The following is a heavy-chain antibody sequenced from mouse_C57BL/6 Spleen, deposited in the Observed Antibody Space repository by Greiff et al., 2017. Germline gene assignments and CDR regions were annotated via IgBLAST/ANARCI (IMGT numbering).Heavy chain of an antibody. V-gene: IGHV5-4*01. D-gene: IGHD1-2*01. CDR1: GFTFSSYA. Sequence: EVHLVESGGGLVKPGGSLKLSCAASGFTFSSYAMSWVRQTPEKRLEWVATISDGGSYTYYPDNVKGRFTISRDNAKNNLYLQMSHLKSEDTAMYYCARDAATVEYNFDYWGQGTTLTVSS. CDR2: ISDGGSYT. J-gene: IGHJ2*01. CDR3: ARDAATVEYNFDY.